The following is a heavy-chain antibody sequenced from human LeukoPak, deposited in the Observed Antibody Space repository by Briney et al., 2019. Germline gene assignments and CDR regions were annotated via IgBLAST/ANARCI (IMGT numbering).Heavy chain of an antibody. Sequence: PGGSLRLSCAASGFTFSNAWMTWDRQAPGKGLEWVGRIKSKIAGGTTDYAAPVKGRFTISRDDSKNTLYLQMNSLKTEDTAVYYCASLSLRWPDYWGQGTLVTVSS. CDR1: GFTFSNAW. CDR2: IKSKIAGGTT. CDR3: ASLSLRWPDY. J-gene: IGHJ4*02. D-gene: IGHD4-23*01. V-gene: IGHV3-15*01.